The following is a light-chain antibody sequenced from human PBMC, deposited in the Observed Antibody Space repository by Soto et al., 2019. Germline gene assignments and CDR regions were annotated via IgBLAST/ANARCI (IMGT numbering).Light chain of an antibody. CDR3: SSYTSSSTYV. J-gene: IGLJ1*01. V-gene: IGLV2-14*01. CDR2: DVS. CDR1: SSDVGGYNY. Sequence: QSVLTXPASVSGSPGQSITISCTGTSSDVGGYNYVSWYQQHPGKAPKLMIYDVSNRPSGVSNRFSGSKSGNTASLTISGLQAEDEADYYCSSYTSSSTYVFGTGTRSPS.